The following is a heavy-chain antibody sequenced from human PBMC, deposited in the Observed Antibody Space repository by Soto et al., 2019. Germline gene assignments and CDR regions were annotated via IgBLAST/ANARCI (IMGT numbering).Heavy chain of an antibody. CDR2: ISSSSSYI. J-gene: IGHJ6*02. CDR3: ARVAAGVASYYYGMDV. D-gene: IGHD3-3*01. CDR1: GFTFSSYS. V-gene: IGHV3-21*04. Sequence: KSGGSLRLSCAASGFTFSSYSMNWVRQAPGKGLEWVSSISSSSSYIYYADSVKGRFTISRDNAKSSLYLQMNSLRAEDTAVYYCARVAAGVASYYYGMDVWGQGTTVTVSS.